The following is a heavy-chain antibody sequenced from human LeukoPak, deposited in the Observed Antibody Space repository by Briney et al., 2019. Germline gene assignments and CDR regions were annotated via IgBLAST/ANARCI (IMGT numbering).Heavy chain of an antibody. CDR2: IYTSGST. CDR3: AREAGDTNGYYYDKGAFDI. CDR1: GGSISSGSYY. D-gene: IGHD3-22*01. Sequence: PSETLSLTCTVSGGSISSGSYYWSWIRQPAGKGLEWIGRIYTSGSTNYNPSLKSRVTTSVDTSKNQFSLKLSSVTAADTAVYYCAREAGDTNGYYYDKGAFDIWGQGTKVTVSS. V-gene: IGHV4-61*02. J-gene: IGHJ3*02.